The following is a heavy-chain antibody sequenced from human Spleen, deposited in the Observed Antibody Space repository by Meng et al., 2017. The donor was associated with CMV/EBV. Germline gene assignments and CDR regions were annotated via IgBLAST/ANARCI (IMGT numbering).Heavy chain of an antibody. D-gene: IGHD3-3*01. Sequence: ASVKVSCKASEYTFIDHHMHWVRQAPGQGLEWMGWINPYSGDTKYAQKFQGRVTMTRDTSLSTAYMELGRLTSDDTAVYFCVRGGVLQFLEWLFFWGQGTLVTVSS. V-gene: IGHV1-2*02. CDR3: VRGGVLQFLEWLFF. J-gene: IGHJ4*02. CDR1: EYTFIDHH. CDR2: INPYSGDT.